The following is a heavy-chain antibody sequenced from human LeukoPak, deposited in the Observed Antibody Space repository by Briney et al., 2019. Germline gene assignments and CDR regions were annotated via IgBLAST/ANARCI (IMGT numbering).Heavy chain of an antibody. CDR1: GSTFSDYA. D-gene: IGHD2-21*01. V-gene: IGHV3-23*01. Sequence: GGSLRLSCAASGSTFSDYAMSWVRQAPAKGLEWVSSIGTNSGPTYYADSVKGRFTLSRDNSKNTLYLQMDSLRVGDTAVYYCTKDRGAVVIVIAMSWGRGTLVTVSS. CDR2: IGTNSGPT. J-gene: IGHJ5*02. CDR3: TKDRGAVVIVIAMS.